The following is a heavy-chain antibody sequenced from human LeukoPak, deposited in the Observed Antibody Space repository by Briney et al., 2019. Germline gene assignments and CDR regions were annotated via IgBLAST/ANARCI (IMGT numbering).Heavy chain of an antibody. J-gene: IGHJ4*02. CDR3: ERLAAY. CDR1: GFTFSDYW. Sequence: GGSLRLSCVDSGFTFSDYWMSWVRQAPGKGLEWVSSISASGGSTFYSDSVKGRFTISRDNSQNTLYLQMDTLRGEDTAIYYCERLAAYWGQGTLVTVSS. CDR2: ISASGGST. D-gene: IGHD6-25*01. V-gene: IGHV3-23*01.